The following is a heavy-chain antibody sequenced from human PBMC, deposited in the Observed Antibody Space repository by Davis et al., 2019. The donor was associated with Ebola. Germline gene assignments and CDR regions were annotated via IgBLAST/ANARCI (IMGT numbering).Heavy chain of an antibody. CDR2: ISSSSSYI. CDR1: GFTFSSYS. Sequence: PGGSLRLSCAASGFTFSSYSMNWVRQAPGKGLEWVSSISSSSSYIYYADSVKGRFTISRDNAKNSLYLQMNSLRAEDTAVYYCARGHTAGYSSSGGLLYWGQGTLVTVSS. D-gene: IGHD6-13*01. J-gene: IGHJ4*02. CDR3: ARGHTAGYSSSGGLLY. V-gene: IGHV3-21*01.